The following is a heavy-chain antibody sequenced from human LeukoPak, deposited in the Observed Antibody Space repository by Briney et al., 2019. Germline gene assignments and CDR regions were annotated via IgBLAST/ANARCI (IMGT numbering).Heavy chain of an antibody. V-gene: IGHV4-34*01. D-gene: IGHD3-10*01. CDR2: INHSGST. Sequence: KTSGTLSLTCAVYGGSFSGYYWSWIRQPPGKGLEWIGEINHSGSTNYNPSLKSRVTISVDTSKNQFSLKLSSVTAADTAVYYCARISPGRYYYYMDVWGKGTTVTISS. J-gene: IGHJ6*03. CDR3: ARISPGRYYYYMDV. CDR1: GGSFSGYY.